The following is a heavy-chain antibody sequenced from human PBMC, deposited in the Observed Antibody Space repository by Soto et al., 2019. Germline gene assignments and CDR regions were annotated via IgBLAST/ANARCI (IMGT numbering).Heavy chain of an antibody. CDR2: INHSGST. V-gene: IGHV4-34*01. CDR3: ASSPIAVAGYNYFDY. D-gene: IGHD6-19*01. Sequence: PSETLSLTCAVYGGSFSGYYRSWIRQPPGKGLEWIGEINHSGSTNYNPSLKSRVAISVDTSKNQFSLKLSSVTAADTAVYYCASSPIAVAGYNYFDYWGQGTLVTAPQ. CDR1: GGSFSGYY. J-gene: IGHJ4*02.